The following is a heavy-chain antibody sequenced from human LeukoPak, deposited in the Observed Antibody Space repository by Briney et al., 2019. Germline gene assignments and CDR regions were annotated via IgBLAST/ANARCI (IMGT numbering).Heavy chain of an antibody. CDR3: ARALYYDSSGYYSSSYYYFQH. CDR1: GYRFTSYG. Sequence: ASVKVSCKASGYRFTSYGITWVRQAPGQGLEWMGWISAYNGNTNYAQKVQGRVTLTTDTSTSTAYMELSRLRSDDTAEYYCARALYYDSSGYYSSSYYYFQHWGQGTLVTVSS. D-gene: IGHD3-22*01. J-gene: IGHJ1*01. CDR2: ISAYNGNT. V-gene: IGHV1-18*01.